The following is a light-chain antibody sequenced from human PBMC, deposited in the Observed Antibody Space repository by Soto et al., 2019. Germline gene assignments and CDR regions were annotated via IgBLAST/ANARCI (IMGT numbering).Light chain of an antibody. CDR2: AAS. Sequence: DIQMTQSPSSLSASVGDRVTITCRTSQTIINNLNWYQQKPGRAPKLLIYAASSLQSGVPSRFSGSGSGTDFTLTLSSLQPEDFATYFCQQSHTARTFGQGTKVDIK. J-gene: IGKJ1*01. CDR3: QQSHTART. CDR1: QTIINN. V-gene: IGKV1-39*01.